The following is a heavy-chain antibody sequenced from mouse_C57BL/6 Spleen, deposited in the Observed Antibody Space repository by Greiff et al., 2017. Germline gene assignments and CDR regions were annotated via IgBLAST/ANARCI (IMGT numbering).Heavy chain of an antibody. D-gene: IGHD2-5*01. CDR2: ISNGGGST. V-gene: IGHV5-12*01. CDR1: GFTFSDYY. Sequence: EVKVVESGGGLVQPGGSLKLSCAASGFTFSDYYMYWVRQTPEKRLEWVAYISNGGGSTYYPDTVKGRFTISRDNAKNTLYLQMSRLKSEDTAMYYCARHRSNWAMDYWGQGTSVTVSS. CDR3: ARHRSNWAMDY. J-gene: IGHJ4*01.